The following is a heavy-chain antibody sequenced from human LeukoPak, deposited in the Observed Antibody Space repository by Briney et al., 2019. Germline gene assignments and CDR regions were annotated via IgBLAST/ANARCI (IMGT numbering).Heavy chain of an antibody. Sequence: GASVKVSCKASGYSFTAYYLHWVRQAPGQGLAWMGIINPSGGSTSYAQKFQGGVTMTRDTSTSTVYMELSSLRSEDTAVYYCAREKEGYCSSTSCYDYPYYGMDVWGQGTTVTVSS. J-gene: IGHJ6*02. V-gene: IGHV1-46*01. CDR3: AREKEGYCSSTSCYDYPYYGMDV. CDR2: INPSGGST. CDR1: GYSFTAYY. D-gene: IGHD2-2*01.